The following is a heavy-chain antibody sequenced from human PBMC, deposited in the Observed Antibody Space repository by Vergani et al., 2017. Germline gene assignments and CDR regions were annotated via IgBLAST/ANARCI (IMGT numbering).Heavy chain of an antibody. D-gene: IGHD2-15*01. CDR3: ARTDCSGGSCYGTAEYFQH. CDR2: INSDGSST. V-gene: IGHV3-74*01. CDR1: GFTFSSYW. J-gene: IGHJ1*01. Sequence: EVQLVESGGGLDQPGGSLRLSCAASGFTFSSYWMHWVRQAPGKGLVWVSRINSDGSSTSYADSVKGRFTISRDNAKNTLYLQMNSLRAEDTAVYYCARTDCSGGSCYGTAEYFQHWGQGTLVTVSS.